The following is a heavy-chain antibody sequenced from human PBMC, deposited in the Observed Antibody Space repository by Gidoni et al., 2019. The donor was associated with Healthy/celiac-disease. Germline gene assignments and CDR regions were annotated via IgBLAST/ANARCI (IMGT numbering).Heavy chain of an antibody. CDR3: ARIPYSSSAGAHYYYYMDV. CDR2: IFSNDEK. D-gene: IGHD6-6*01. J-gene: IGHJ6*03. V-gene: IGHV2-26*01. CDR1: GFSLSNARMG. Sequence: QVTLKESGPVLVKPTETLTLTCTVSGFSLSNARMGVSWIRQPPGKALEWLAHIFSNDEKSYSTSLKSRLTISKDTSKSQVVLTMTNMDPVDTATYYCARIPYSSSAGAHYYYYMDVWGKGTTVTVSS.